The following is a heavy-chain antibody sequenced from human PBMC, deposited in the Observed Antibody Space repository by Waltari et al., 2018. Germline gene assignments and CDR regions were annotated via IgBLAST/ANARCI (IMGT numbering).Heavy chain of an antibody. J-gene: IGHJ6*02. CDR3: ARGGGYGSGLDV. V-gene: IGHV4-34*01. Sequence: QVQLQQWGAGLLKPSATLSLTCAVYGGSLRNPYWSWIRQSPGKGLEWVGEINHSGNTHYNPSLKSRVTISLDTSENQFSLHLTSVTAADTAVYYCARGGGYGSGLDVWGQGTTVTVSS. D-gene: IGHD3-10*01. CDR1: GGSLRNPY. CDR2: INHSGNT.